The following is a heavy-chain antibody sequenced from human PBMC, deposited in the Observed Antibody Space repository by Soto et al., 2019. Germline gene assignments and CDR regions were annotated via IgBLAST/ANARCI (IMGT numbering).Heavy chain of an antibody. Sequence: XSVKVSFNASGYTFTSYYMHLVRHTPGQGLEWMGIINPSGGSTSYAQKFQGRVTMTRDTSTSTVYMELSSLRSEDTAVYYCARVAFVAVAGTGWFDPWGQGTLVTVSS. V-gene: IGHV1-46*01. J-gene: IGHJ5*02. CDR1: GYTFTSYY. CDR2: INPSGGST. CDR3: ARVAFVAVAGTGWFDP. D-gene: IGHD6-19*01.